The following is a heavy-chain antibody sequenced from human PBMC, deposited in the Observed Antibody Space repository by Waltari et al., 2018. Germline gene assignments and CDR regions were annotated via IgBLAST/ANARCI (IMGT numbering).Heavy chain of an antibody. CDR2: ISSSSSYI. CDR3: ARDDIAARPRGPFDY. V-gene: IGHV3-21*01. CDR1: GFPFSSYS. J-gene: IGHJ4*02. D-gene: IGHD6-6*01. Sequence: EVQLVESGGGLVKPGGSLRLSCAASGFPFSSYSMNWVRQAPGKGLEWVSSISSSSSYIYYADSVKGRFTISRDNAKNSLYLQMNSLRAEDTAVYYCARDDIAARPRGPFDYWGQGTLVTVSS.